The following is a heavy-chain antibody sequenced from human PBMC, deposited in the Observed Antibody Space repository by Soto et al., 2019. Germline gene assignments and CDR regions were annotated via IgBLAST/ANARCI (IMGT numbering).Heavy chain of an antibody. J-gene: IGHJ5*02. Sequence: EVQLLESGGGLVQPGGSLRLSCAASGFTFSSYAMSWVRQAPGKGLEWVSTISGSRGSTYYADSVKGRFTISRDNSKNTLYLQVNSLRAEDTAVYYCAKDRTTTGTTVRFDPWGQGTLVTVSS. CDR2: ISGSRGST. D-gene: IGHD1-1*01. CDR3: AKDRTTTGTTVRFDP. CDR1: GFTFSSYA. V-gene: IGHV3-23*01.